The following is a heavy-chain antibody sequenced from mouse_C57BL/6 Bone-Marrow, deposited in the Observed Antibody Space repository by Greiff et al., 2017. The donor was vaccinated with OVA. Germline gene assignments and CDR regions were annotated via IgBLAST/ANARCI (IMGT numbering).Heavy chain of an antibody. D-gene: IGHD1-1*01. CDR2: IDPETGGT. CDR3: TPIYYYGSREYFDY. Sequence: QVQLKESGAELVRPGASVTLSCKASGYTFTDYEMHWVKQTPVHGLEWIGAIDPETGGTAYNQKFKGKAILTADKSSSTAYMELRSLTSEDSAVYYCTPIYYYGSREYFDYWGQGTTLTVSS. J-gene: IGHJ2*01. V-gene: IGHV1-15*01. CDR1: GYTFTDYE.